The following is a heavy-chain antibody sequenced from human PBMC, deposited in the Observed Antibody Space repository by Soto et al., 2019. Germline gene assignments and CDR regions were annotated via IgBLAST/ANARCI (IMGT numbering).Heavy chain of an antibody. V-gene: IGHV3-23*01. CDR2: ISGSGGST. Sequence: HPGGSLRLSCAASGFTFSSYAMSWVRQAPGKGLEWVSAISGSGGSTYYADSVKGRFTISRDNSKNTLYLQMNSLRAEDTAVYYCAKGLAYYYDSSGYYFDYWGQGTLVTVSS. CDR1: GFTFSSYA. J-gene: IGHJ4*02. D-gene: IGHD3-22*01. CDR3: AKGLAYYYDSSGYYFDY.